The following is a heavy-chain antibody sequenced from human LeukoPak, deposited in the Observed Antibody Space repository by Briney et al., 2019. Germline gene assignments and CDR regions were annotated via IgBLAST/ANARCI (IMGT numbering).Heavy chain of an antibody. D-gene: IGHD4-17*01. V-gene: IGHV4-34*01. J-gene: IGHJ5*02. CDR1: GGSFSGYY. Sequence: SETLSLTCAVYGGSFSGYYWSWIRQPPGKGLEWIGEINHSGSTNYNPSLKSRVTISVDTSKNQFSLKLSSVTAADTAVYYCARGRVRGRTVTTFDPWGQGTLVTVSS. CDR3: ARGRVRGRTVTTFDP. CDR2: INHSGST.